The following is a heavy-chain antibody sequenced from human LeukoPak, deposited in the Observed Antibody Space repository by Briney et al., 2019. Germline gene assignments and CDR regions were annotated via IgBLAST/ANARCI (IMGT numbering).Heavy chain of an antibody. Sequence: PGGSLRLSCAASGFTFSNAWMSWIRQPPGKGLEWIGEINHSGSTNYNPSLKSRVTISVDTSKNQFSLKLSSVTAADTAVYYCARRRGIAAVGAFDIWGRGTMVTVSS. V-gene: IGHV4-34*01. CDR1: GFTFSNAW. D-gene: IGHD6-13*01. J-gene: IGHJ3*02. CDR3: ARRRGIAAVGAFDI. CDR2: INHSGST.